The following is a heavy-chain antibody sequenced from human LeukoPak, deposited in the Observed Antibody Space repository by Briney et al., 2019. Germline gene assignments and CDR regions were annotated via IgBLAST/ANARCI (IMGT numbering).Heavy chain of an antibody. J-gene: IGHJ4*02. CDR2: IHYSGST. V-gene: IGHV4-39*01. Sequence: PSETLSLTCIVSDDSISSRHYYRGWIRQPPGKGLEWIGSIHYSGSTYYNPSLKSRVTISGDTSKNPFSLKLTSGTAADAAVYYCARHLSYGSGDYQNYFDYWGQGILVTVSS. CDR3: ARHLSYGSGDYQNYFDY. CDR1: DDSISSRHYY. D-gene: IGHD3-10*01.